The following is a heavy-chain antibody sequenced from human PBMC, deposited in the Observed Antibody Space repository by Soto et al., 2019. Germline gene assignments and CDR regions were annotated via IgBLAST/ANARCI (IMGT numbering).Heavy chain of an antibody. CDR1: GGSISSYY. V-gene: IGHV4-59*05. D-gene: IGHD2-2*01. CDR3: ERTDAIPSSQRAGFDH. J-gene: IGHJ4*02. CDR2: IYYSGST. Sequence: SETLSLTCTVSGGSISSYYWSWIRQPAGKGLEWIGRIYYSGSTYYNPSLKSRVTISVDTSKNQFSLKLSSVTAADTAVYYCERTDAIPSSQRAGFDHWGQGTLVTVSS.